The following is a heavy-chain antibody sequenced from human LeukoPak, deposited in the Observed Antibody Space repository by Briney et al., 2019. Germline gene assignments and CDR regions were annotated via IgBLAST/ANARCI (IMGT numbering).Heavy chain of an antibody. Sequence: SKTLSLTCTVSGGSISSYYWSWIRQPAGKGLEWIGRIYTSGSTDYNPSLKSRITMSVDTSKKQFSLRLTSMTAADTAVYYCARSGGDRGWYYFDSWGQGTLVTVSS. CDR1: GGSISSYY. CDR2: IYTSGST. D-gene: IGHD6-19*01. V-gene: IGHV4-4*07. J-gene: IGHJ4*02. CDR3: ARSGGDRGWYYFDS.